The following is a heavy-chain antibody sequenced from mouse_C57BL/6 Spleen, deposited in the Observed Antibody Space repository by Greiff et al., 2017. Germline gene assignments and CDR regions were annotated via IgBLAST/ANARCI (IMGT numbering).Heavy chain of an antibody. CDR2: IRNKANGYTT. V-gene: IGHV7-3*01. CDR3: ARSSKGAWFAD. Sequence: DVMLVESGGGLVQPGGSLSLSCAASGFTFTDYYMSWVRQPPGKALEWLGFIRNKANGYTTEYSASVKGRFTISRDNSQSILYLQMNALRAEDSATYYCARSSKGAWFADWGQGTLVTVSA. CDR1: GFTFTDYY. J-gene: IGHJ3*01.